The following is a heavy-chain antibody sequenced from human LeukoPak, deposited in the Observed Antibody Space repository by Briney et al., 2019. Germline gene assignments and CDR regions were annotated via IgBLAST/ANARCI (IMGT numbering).Heavy chain of an antibody. Sequence: PSETLSLTCAVYGGSFSGYYWSWIRQPPGKGLEWIGEINHSGSTNYNPSLKSRVTISVDTSKNQFSLKLSSVTAADTAVYYCARDGPLVVPAAARGGWFDPWGQGTLVTVSS. J-gene: IGHJ5*02. D-gene: IGHD2-2*01. CDR1: GGSFSGYY. CDR2: INHSGST. V-gene: IGHV4-34*01. CDR3: ARDGPLVVPAAARGGWFDP.